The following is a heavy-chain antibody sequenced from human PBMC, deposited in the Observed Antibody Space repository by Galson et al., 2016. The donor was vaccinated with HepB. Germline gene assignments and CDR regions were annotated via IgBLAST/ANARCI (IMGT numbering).Heavy chain of an antibody. Sequence: SLRLSCAVSGFSFSDYAMSWVRQGPGERLEWVSTISSDGDNKHYLDSVKGRFTVSRDNSKNTLDLQMNSLRAEDTAVYYCTNDVGLVMFGLWGRGTLVTVSS. CDR2: ISSDGDNK. CDR1: GFSFSDYA. J-gene: IGHJ4*02. D-gene: IGHD2/OR15-2a*01. V-gene: IGHV3-23*01. CDR3: TNDVGLVMFGL.